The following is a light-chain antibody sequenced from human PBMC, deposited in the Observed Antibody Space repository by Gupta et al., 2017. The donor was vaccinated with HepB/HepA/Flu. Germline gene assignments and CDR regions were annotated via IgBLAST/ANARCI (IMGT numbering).Light chain of an antibody. Sequence: DIQMNQSPSSLSASVRDRVTITCQASQDISNYLNWYQVKPGKAPKLLIYDASNLETGVPSRFRGSGSGTHFTFTISSLQPEDIATYYCQQYDNLPLTFGGGTKVEIK. CDR1: QDISNY. CDR2: DAS. J-gene: IGKJ4*01. CDR3: QQYDNLPLT. V-gene: IGKV1-33*01.